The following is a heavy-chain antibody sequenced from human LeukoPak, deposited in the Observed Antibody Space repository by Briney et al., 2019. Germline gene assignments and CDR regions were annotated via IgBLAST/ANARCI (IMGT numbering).Heavy chain of an antibody. CDR2: ISYDGSNK. D-gene: IGHD3-3*01. CDR3: ARWPPTYYDFWSGYYYGWYYMDV. Sequence: PGGSLRLSCAASGFTFSSYAMHWVRQAPGKGLEWVAVISYDGSNKYYADSVKGRFTISRDNSKNTLYLQMNSLRAEDTALYYCARWPPTYYDFWSGYYYGWYYMDVGGKGTTVTVSS. CDR1: GFTFSSYA. V-gene: IGHV3-30*04. J-gene: IGHJ6*03.